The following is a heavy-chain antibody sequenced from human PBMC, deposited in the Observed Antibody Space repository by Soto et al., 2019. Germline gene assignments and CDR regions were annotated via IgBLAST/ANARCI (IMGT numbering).Heavy chain of an antibody. CDR3: TRNLYNTGDFDH. D-gene: IGHD1-20*01. Sequence: QVQLMQSGAEVRKPGASVKVCCKASGYTFTDYDINWVRQATGQGLEWLGWMTPKSGYTGYAQKFQGRVTLTRDTSRGTAYMELSSLTSEDTAVYYCTRNLYNTGDFDHWGQGTLVTVSS. CDR1: GYTFTDYD. J-gene: IGHJ4*02. CDR2: MTPKSGYT. V-gene: IGHV1-8*02.